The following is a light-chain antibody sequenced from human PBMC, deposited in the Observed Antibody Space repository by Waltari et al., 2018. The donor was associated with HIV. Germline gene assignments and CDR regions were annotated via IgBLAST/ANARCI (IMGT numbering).Light chain of an antibody. V-gene: IGKV4-1*01. CDR1: QSVLYSSNNKNY. J-gene: IGKJ4*01. Sequence: DIVMTQSPDSLSVSLGERAAINCKSSQSVLYSSNNKNYLAWYQQKPGQPPKLLFYWSSTRASGVHDRFSGSGSGEDFTLTISSLQAEDVAVYYCQQYYSTPLTFGGGTKVEIK. CDR3: QQYYSTPLT. CDR2: WSS.